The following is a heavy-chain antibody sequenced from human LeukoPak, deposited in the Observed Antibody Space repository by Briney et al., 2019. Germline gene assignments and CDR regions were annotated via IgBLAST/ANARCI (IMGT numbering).Heavy chain of an antibody. CDR2: IKQDGSEK. D-gene: IGHD3-10*01. CDR3: ARATRNTMVRGAPGYFDY. V-gene: IGHV3-7*01. CDR1: GFTFSSYW. Sequence: GGSLRLSRAASGFTFSSYWMSWVRQAPGKGLEWVANIKQDGSEKYYVDSVKGRFTISRDNAKNSLYLQMNSLRAEDTAVYYCARATRNTMVRGAPGYFDYWGQGTLVTVSS. J-gene: IGHJ4*02.